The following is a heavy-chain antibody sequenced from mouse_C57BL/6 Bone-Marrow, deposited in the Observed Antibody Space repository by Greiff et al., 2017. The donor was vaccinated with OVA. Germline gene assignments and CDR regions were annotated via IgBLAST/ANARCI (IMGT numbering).Heavy chain of an antibody. Sequence: VQLKESGGDLVKPGGSLKLSCAASGFTFSSYGMSWVRQTPDKRLEWVATISSGGSYTYYPDSVKGRFTISRDNAKNTLYLQMSSLKSEDTAMYYCARRRYYGSSSYWYFDVWGTGTTVTVSS. D-gene: IGHD1-1*01. V-gene: IGHV5-6*01. CDR1: GFTFSSYG. J-gene: IGHJ1*03. CDR3: ARRRYYGSSSYWYFDV. CDR2: ISSGGSYT.